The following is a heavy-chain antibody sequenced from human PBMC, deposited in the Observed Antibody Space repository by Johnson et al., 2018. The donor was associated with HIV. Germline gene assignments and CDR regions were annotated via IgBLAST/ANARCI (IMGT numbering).Heavy chain of an antibody. V-gene: IGHV3-66*01. CDR1: GFTFSSYA. D-gene: IGHD6-19*01. CDR3: ARGSGWYLAFDI. J-gene: IGHJ3*02. Sequence: VQLVESGGSVVQPGRSLRLSCAASGFTFSSYAMHWVRQAPGKGLEWVSIIYPGGSTYYADSVKGRFTISRYNSKNTLYLQMNSLRAEDTAVYYCARGSGWYLAFDIWGQGTMVTVSS. CDR2: IYPGGST.